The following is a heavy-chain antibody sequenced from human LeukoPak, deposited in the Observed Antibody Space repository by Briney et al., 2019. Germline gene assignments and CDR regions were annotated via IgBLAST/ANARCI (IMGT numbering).Heavy chain of an antibody. D-gene: IGHD3-22*01. CDR1: GGSISSSNW. J-gene: IGHJ3*02. Sequence: SGTLSLTCAVSGGSISSSNWWSWVRQPPGKGLEWIGEIYHSGSTNYNPSLKSRVTISVDKSKNQFSLKLSSVTAADTAVYYCARAYYDSSGYGAFDIWGQGTMVTVSS. CDR3: ARAYYDSSGYGAFDI. CDR2: IYHSGST. V-gene: IGHV4-4*02.